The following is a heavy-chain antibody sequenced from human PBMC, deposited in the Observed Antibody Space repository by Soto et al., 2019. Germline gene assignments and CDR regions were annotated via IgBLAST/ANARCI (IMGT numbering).Heavy chain of an antibody. CDR2: IIPMYGTP. CDR3: ARRSRDCRTTSCHTPKGYFHDGLDV. Sequence: VQLEQSGAEVKKPGSSVKVSCKASGGTFSSYGLSWVQQAPGQGLEWMGGIIPMYGTPSDAQKFRGRVTITADGSTSTAYMELSSLRSQDTAGYYCARRSRDCRTTSCHTPKGYFHDGLDVWGQGTTVSVSS. J-gene: IGHJ6*02. V-gene: IGHV1-69*01. D-gene: IGHD2-2*02. CDR1: GGTFSSYG.